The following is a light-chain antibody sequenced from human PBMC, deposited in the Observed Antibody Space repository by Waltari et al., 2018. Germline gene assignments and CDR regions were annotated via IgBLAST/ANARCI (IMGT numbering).Light chain of an antibody. CDR1: QSVSSN. J-gene: IGKJ2*01. V-gene: IGKV3-15*01. CDR2: AAS. CDR3: QQYNNWPPGDT. Sequence: EIVMTQSPATLSVSPGERATLSCRASQSVSSNLAWYQQKPGQAPRLLIYAASTRATGIPAMFSGRGSGTEFTLTISSLQSEDFAVYYCQQYNNWPPGDTFGQGTKLEI.